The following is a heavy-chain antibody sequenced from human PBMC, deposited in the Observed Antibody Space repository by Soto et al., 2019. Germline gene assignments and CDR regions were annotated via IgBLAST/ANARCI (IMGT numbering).Heavy chain of an antibody. D-gene: IGHD3-3*01. CDR1: GFSFSSYA. Sequence: EVQLLESGGGLAQPGGSLRLSCAASGFSFSSYAMSWVRQTPGKGLEWVSTISGSGDSTIYADFVKGRFTLYRDNSKNTLHLQLNTRRAEDTAVYYCAKVVPLFGVVPRGPAALWFDPWGQGTLVTVSS. V-gene: IGHV3-23*01. J-gene: IGHJ5*02. CDR2: ISGSGDST. CDR3: AKVVPLFGVVPRGPAALWFDP.